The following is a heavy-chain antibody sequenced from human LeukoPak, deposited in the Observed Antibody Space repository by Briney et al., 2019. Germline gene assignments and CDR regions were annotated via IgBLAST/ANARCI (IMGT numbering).Heavy chain of an antibody. J-gene: IGHJ3*02. CDR2: IYYSGST. V-gene: IGHV4-59*08. CDR1: GGSISSYY. D-gene: IGHD2-8*01. Sequence: SETLSLTCTVSGGSISSYYWRWLRQPPGKGLEGIGYIYYSGSTNYNPSLKSRVTISVDTSKNQFSLKLSSVTAADTAVYYSARQDGRDAFDIWGQGTMVTVSS. CDR3: ARQDGRDAFDI.